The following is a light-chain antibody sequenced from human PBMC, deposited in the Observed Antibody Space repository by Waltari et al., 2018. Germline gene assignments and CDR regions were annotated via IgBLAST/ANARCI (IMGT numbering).Light chain of an antibody. CDR3: CSYAGSGTGV. J-gene: IGLJ3*02. V-gene: IGLV2-23*01. CDR2: EGS. Sequence: QSALTQPASVSGSPGQSITISCTGTSSDVGSYNYVSWYQQHPGKAPKVMIYEGSKRPAVVSKRFSGSKSATTASLTISGLQAEDEADYYCCSYAGSGTGVFGGGTKLTVL. CDR1: SSDVGSYNY.